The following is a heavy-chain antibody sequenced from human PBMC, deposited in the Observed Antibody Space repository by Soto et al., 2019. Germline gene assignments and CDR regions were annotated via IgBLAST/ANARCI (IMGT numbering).Heavy chain of an antibody. J-gene: IGHJ2*01. V-gene: IGHV4-31*03. CDR2: IFYSGRA. Sequence: QVQLQESGPGLVKPSQTLSLTCTVSGGSLSSGDYYWSWIRQFPGKGLEWIGYIFYSGRAYYSPPLKSRVTMSVDTSKYQYPLELSSVTAADTAVYYCARDRGTNSTGWYFDLWGRGTLVTVSS. CDR3: ARDRGTNSTGWYFDL. D-gene: IGHD1-1*01. CDR1: GGSLSSGDYY.